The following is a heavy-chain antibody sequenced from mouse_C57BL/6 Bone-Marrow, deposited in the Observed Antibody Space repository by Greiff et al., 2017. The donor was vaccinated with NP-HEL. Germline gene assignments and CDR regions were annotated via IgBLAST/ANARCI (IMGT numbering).Heavy chain of an antibody. V-gene: IGHV1-69*01. D-gene: IGHD2-1*01. CDR1: GYTFTSYW. Sequence: VQLQQPGAELVMPGASVKLSCKASGYTFTSYWMHWVKQRPGQGLEWIGEIDPSDSYTNYNQKFKGKSTLTVDKSSSTAYMQLSSLTSEDSAVYYCARSRLLGFDYWGQGTTLTVSS. CDR2: IDPSDSYT. J-gene: IGHJ2*01. CDR3: ARSRLLGFDY.